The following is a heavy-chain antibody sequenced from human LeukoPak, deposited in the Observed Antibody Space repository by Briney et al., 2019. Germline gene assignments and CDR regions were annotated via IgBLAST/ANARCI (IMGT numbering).Heavy chain of an antibody. J-gene: IGHJ4*02. CDR3: ARDRGSSGRLGRFDN. CDR2: IKQDGSGK. D-gene: IGHD6-19*01. CDR1: GFTLSTYW. Sequence: GGSLRLSCAASGFTLSTYWMTWVRQAPGKGLEWVANIKQDGSGKYYVDSVKGRFTISRDNAKKLLYLRMNSLRVEDTAVYYCARDRGSSGRLGRFDNWGQGTLVTVSP. V-gene: IGHV3-7*01.